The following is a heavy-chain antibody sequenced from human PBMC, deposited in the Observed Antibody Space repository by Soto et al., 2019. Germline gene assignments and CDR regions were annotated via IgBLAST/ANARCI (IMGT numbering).Heavy chain of an antibody. J-gene: IGHJ6*02. CDR1: GGSVNNANYF. Sequence: QVRLEESGPGLVKPSETLSLICSVSGGSVNNANYFWNWIRHHPENGLEWIGYIYYSGSTRYNPSFKTRATLSMDTTTDQFSLRLNSVTVADTAVYFCARDADYGGSRGGMDVWGRGTTVTVSS. V-gene: IGHV4-31*03. CDR2: IYYSGST. D-gene: IGHD4-17*01. CDR3: ARDADYGGSRGGMDV.